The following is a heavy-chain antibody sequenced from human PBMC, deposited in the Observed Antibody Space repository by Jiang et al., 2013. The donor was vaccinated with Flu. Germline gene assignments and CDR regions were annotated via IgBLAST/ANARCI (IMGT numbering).Heavy chain of an antibody. Sequence: SGAEVKRPGASVKVSCKASGYTFTSYAMHWVRQAPGQRLEWMGWINAGNGNTKYSQKFQGRVTITRDTSASTAYMELSSLRSEDTAVYYCARDLIIVGATHPFDYWGQGTLVTVSS. CDR3: ARDLIIVGATHPFDY. D-gene: IGHD1-26*01. CDR1: GYTFTSYA. CDR2: INAGNGNT. J-gene: IGHJ4*02. V-gene: IGHV1-3*01.